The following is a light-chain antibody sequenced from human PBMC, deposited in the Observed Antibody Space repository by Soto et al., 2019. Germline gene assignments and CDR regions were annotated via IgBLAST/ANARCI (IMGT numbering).Light chain of an antibody. Sequence: EIVLTQSPATLSLSPGERATLSCRASQSVSSYLAWYQQKPGQAPRLLIYDASNRATGIPARFSGSGSGTDFTLTISSLEPEDFATYYCQQLNSYPITLGQGTRLDIK. CDR1: QSVSSY. J-gene: IGKJ5*01. CDR3: QQLNSYPIT. V-gene: IGKV3-11*01. CDR2: DAS.